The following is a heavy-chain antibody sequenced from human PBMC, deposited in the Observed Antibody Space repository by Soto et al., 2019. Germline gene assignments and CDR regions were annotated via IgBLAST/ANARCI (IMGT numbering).Heavy chain of an antibody. CDR2: INPNSGGT. J-gene: IGHJ4*02. V-gene: IGHV1-2*04. CDR3: AREDLQGRYFDY. CDR1: GYTFTGYY. Sequence: GASVKVSCKASGYTFTGYYIHWVRQAPGQGLEWMGWINPNSGGTVYAQKSQGWVTMTRDTSISTAYMELSSLKSDDTAVYYCAREDLQGRYFDYWGQGTLVTVSS.